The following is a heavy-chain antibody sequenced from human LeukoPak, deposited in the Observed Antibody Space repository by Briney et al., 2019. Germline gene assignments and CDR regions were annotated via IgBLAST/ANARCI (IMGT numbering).Heavy chain of an antibody. CDR2: INHSGST. D-gene: IGHD1-1*01. CDR3: ARGGRTGTTFDY. CDR1: GGSFSGYY. V-gene: IGHV4-34*01. Sequence: PSETLSLTCAVYGGSFSGYYWSWIRQPPGKGLEWIGEINHSGSTNYNPSLKSRVTISVDASKNQFSLKLSSVTAADTAVYYCARGGRTGTTFDYWGQGTLVTVSS. J-gene: IGHJ4*02.